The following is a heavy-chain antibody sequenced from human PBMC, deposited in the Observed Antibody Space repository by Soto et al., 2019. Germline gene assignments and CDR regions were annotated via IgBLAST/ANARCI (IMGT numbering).Heavy chain of an antibody. CDR2: IFWDDDK. Sequence: SGPTLVNPTQTLTLTCTFSGFSLSPSGVGVGWIRQPPGKALEWLGIIFWDDDKRYRPSLKSRLTITKDTSKNQLVLTMTNMDPVDTATYYCAHLPWKQLWPRAPVVNWGQGIPVTVSS. J-gene: IGHJ4*02. D-gene: IGHD5-18*01. CDR3: AHLPWKQLWPRAPVVN. V-gene: IGHV2-5*02. CDR1: GFSLSPSGVG.